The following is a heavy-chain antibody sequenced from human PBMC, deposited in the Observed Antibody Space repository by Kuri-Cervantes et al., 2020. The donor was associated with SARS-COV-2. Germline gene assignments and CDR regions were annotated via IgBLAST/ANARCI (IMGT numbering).Heavy chain of an antibody. Sequence: SETLSLTCTVSGGSISSGDYYWSWIRQPPGKGLEWIGYIYYSGSTNYNPSLKSRVTISVDTSKNQFSLKLSSVTAADTAVYYCARGGFYDILTGYYPPFDYWGQGTRGTESS. D-gene: IGHD3-9*01. CDR1: GGSISSGDYY. CDR2: IYYSGST. J-gene: IGHJ4*02. CDR3: ARGGFYDILTGYYPPFDY. V-gene: IGHV4-61*08.